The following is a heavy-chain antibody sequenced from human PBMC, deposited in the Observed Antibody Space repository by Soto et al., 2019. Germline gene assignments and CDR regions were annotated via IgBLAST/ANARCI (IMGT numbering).Heavy chain of an antibody. V-gene: IGHV4-59*01. CDR2: IYYSGST. CDR3: ARAGWLRSRYYFDY. CDR1: GGSISSYY. Sequence: KSSATLSLTCTVSGGSISSYYWSWIRQPPGKGLEWIGYIYYSGSTNYNPSLKSRVTISVDTSKNQFSLKLSSVTAADTAVYYCARAGWLRSRYYFDYWGQGTLVTVSS. J-gene: IGHJ4*02. D-gene: IGHD5-12*01.